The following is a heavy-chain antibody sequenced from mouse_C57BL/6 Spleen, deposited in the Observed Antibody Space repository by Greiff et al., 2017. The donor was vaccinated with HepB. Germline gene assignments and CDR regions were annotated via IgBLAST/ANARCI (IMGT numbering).Heavy chain of an antibody. V-gene: IGHV5-6*01. J-gene: IGHJ2*01. CDR1: GFTFSSYG. Sequence: EVHLVESGGDLVKPGGSLKLSCAASGFTFSSYGMSWVRQTPDKRLEWVATISSGGSYTYYPDSVKGRFTISRDNAKNTLYLQMSSLKSEDTAMYYCARRTAQALDYWGQGTTLTVSS. CDR3: ARRTAQALDY. D-gene: IGHD3-2*02. CDR2: ISSGGSYT.